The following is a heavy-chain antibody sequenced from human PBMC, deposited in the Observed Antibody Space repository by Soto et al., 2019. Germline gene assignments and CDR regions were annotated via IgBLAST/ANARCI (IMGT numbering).Heavy chain of an antibody. CDR2: INHSGST. CDR3: ARYYGDYQGGWFDP. D-gene: IGHD4-17*01. CDR1: GGSFSGYY. J-gene: IGHJ5*02. V-gene: IGHV4-34*01. Sequence: SETLSLTCAVYGGSFSGYYWSWIRQPPGKGLEWIGEINHSGSTNYNPSLKSRVTISVDTSKNQFSLKLSSVTAADTAVYYCARYYGDYQGGWFDPWGQGTLVTVSS.